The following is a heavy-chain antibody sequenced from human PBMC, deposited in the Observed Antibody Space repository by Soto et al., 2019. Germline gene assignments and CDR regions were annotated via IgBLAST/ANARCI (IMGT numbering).Heavy chain of an antibody. J-gene: IGHJ5*01. CDR3: ARSKATTLPTGWFDC. D-gene: IGHD1-1*01. CDR2: IYYSGST. V-gene: IGHV4-61*01. Sequence: PSETLSLTCMVSGGSVSSGSYYWGWIRQPPGKGLEWIEYIYYSGSTNYNPSLKSRVTISEDTSKNQFSLKLSSVTAADTAVYFCARSKATTLPTGWFDCWGHGIQVTGSS. CDR1: GGSVSSGSYY.